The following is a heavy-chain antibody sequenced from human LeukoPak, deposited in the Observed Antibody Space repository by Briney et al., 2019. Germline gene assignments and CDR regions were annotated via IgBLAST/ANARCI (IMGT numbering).Heavy chain of an antibody. CDR3: ASSAAAGTANDY. D-gene: IGHD6-13*01. CDR2: IYHSGST. J-gene: IGHJ4*02. V-gene: IGHV4-39*07. Sequence: PSETLSLTCTVSGGSISGSGYYWGWIRQPPGKGLEWIGSIYHSGSTYYNPSLKSRVTISVDTSKNQFSLKLSSVTAADTAVYYCASSAAAGTANDYWGQGTLVTVSS. CDR1: GGSISGSGYY.